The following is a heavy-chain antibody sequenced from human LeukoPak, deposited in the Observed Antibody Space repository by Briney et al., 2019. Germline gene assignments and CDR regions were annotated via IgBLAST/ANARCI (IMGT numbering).Heavy chain of an antibody. CDR1: GFTFSNAW. Sequence: TGGSLRLSCAASGFTFSNAWMSWVRQAPGKGLEWVGRIKSKTDGGTTDYAAHVKGRFTISRDDSKNTLYLQMNSLKTEDTAVYYCTTEGYDYVWGSYRSGFDYWGQGTLVTVSS. CDR3: TTEGYDYVWGSYRSGFDY. V-gene: IGHV3-15*01. D-gene: IGHD3-16*02. J-gene: IGHJ4*02. CDR2: IKSKTDGGTT.